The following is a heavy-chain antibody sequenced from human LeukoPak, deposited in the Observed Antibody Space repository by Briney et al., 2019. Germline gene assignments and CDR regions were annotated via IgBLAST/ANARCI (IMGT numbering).Heavy chain of an antibody. V-gene: IGHV4-59*06. Sequence: SETLSLTCTVSGDSSSSYYWSWIRQHPGKGLEWIGYIYYSGSTYYNPSLKSRVTISVDTSKNQFSLKLSSVTAADTAVYYCARGGVAAARWFGELLSYFDYWGQGTLVTVSS. D-gene: IGHD3-10*01. CDR3: ARGGVAAARWFGELLSYFDY. J-gene: IGHJ4*02. CDR2: IYYSGST. CDR1: GDSSSSYY.